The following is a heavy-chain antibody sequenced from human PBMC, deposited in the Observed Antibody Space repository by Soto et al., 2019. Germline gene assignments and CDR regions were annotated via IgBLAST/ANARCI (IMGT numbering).Heavy chain of an antibody. D-gene: IGHD1-20*01. V-gene: IGHV1-8*01. Sequence: QVQLVQSGAEVKKPGASVKVSCKASGYTFTSYDINWVRQATGQGLERMGWMNPNTGNTGYAQKFQGRVTMTRNTSISTSYMELSSLRSEDTAVYYCARGRAITGTMPSWGQGTLVTVSS. CDR3: ARGRAITGTMPS. J-gene: IGHJ5*02. CDR2: MNPNTGNT. CDR1: GYTFTSYD.